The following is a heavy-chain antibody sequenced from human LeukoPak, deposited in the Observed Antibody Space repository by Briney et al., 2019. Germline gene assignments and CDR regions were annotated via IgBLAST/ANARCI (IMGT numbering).Heavy chain of an antibody. Sequence: PGGSLRLSCAASGFTFSSYGMHWVRQAPGKGLEWVAVIWYDGSNKYYADSVKGRFTISRDNSKNTLYLQMNSLRAEDTAVYYCARDPGGNDFGYWGQGTLVTVSS. V-gene: IGHV3-33*01. J-gene: IGHJ4*02. CDR3: ARDPGGNDFGY. CDR2: IWYDGSNK. CDR1: GFTFSSYG. D-gene: IGHD4-23*01.